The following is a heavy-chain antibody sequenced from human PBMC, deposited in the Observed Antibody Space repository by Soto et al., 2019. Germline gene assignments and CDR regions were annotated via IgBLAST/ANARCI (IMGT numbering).Heavy chain of an antibody. J-gene: IGHJ4*02. D-gene: IGHD6-13*01. V-gene: IGHV1-24*01. CDR1: GYSFTSDG. CDR3: ATLSYSSQPFDY. Sequence: ASVKGSCTASGYSFTSDGIGWVRQAPGKGLEWMGGFDPEDGETIYAQKFQGRVTMTEDTSTDTAYMELSSLRSEDTAVYYCATLSYSSQPFDYWGQGTLVTVSS. CDR2: FDPEDGET.